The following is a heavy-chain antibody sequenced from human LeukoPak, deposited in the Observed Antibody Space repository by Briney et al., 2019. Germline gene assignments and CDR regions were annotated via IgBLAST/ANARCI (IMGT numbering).Heavy chain of an antibody. CDR1: GYNFATYW. CDR2: ISPADSDT. D-gene: IGHD6-19*01. V-gene: IGHV5-51*01. CDR3: ARQAALAGPGIDY. J-gene: IGHJ4*02. Sequence: GESLKISCQVSGYNFATYWIGWVRQLPRKGLEWRGFISPADSDTRYSPSFQGQVTISADKSINTAYLQWSSLRASDTAIYYCARQAALAGPGIDYWGQGTLVTVSS.